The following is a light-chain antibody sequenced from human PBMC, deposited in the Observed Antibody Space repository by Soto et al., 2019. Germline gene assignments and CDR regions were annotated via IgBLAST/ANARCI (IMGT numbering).Light chain of an antibody. CDR1: QSISSY. J-gene: IGKJ2*01. Sequence: DIQMTQSPSSLSASVGDRVTITCRASQSISSYLNWYQQKPGKAPKLLIYAASSLQSRVPSRFSGTGSGTHFTLHISSLEPEDFATYYCQQRYSTAQNTCGPGTKLEIK. CDR3: QQRYSTAQNT. V-gene: IGKV1-39*01. CDR2: AAS.